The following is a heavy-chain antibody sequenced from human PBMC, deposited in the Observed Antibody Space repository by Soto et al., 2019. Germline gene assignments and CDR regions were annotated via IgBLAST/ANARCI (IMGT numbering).Heavy chain of an antibody. CDR3: AKDAVSGDGVWLLDS. J-gene: IGHJ5*02. Sequence: GGPLRLPCAASGFTFRSYAMSCARQAPGKGLEWVSSPIRSGSSTYYADSVKGRFTISSDISATSLYLHMDSLRAEDTAVYYCAKDAVSGDGVWLLDSWGQGTVVTVSS. D-gene: IGHD4-17*01. V-gene: IGHV3-23*01. CDR2: PIRSGSST. CDR1: GFTFRSYA.